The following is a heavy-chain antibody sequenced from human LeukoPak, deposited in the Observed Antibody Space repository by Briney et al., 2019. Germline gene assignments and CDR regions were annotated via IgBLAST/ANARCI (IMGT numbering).Heavy chain of an antibody. CDR1: GGSISSYY. Sequence: SETLSLTCTVSGGSISSYYWSWIRQPPGKGLEWIGYIYYSGSTNYNPSLKSRVTISVDTSKNQFSLKLSSVTAADMAVYYCASGAARDWFDPWGQGTLVTVSS. D-gene: IGHD6-6*01. J-gene: IGHJ5*02. V-gene: IGHV4-59*01. CDR2: IYYSGST. CDR3: ASGAARDWFDP.